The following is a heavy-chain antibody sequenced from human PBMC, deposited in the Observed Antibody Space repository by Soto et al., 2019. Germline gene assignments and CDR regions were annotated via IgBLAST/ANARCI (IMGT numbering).Heavy chain of an antibody. J-gene: IGHJ4*02. D-gene: IGHD6-19*01. Sequence: QITLKESGPTLVKPTQTLTLTCTFSGFSLSTSGVSVGWIRQPPGKALEWLALIYWDDDKRYSPSLKSRLTVTKDTSKNQVVLTMTNMDPVVTATYYCAHRPNGGWLDYWGQGTLVTVSS. CDR1: GFSLSTSGVS. CDR3: AHRPNGGWLDY. CDR2: IYWDDDK. V-gene: IGHV2-5*02.